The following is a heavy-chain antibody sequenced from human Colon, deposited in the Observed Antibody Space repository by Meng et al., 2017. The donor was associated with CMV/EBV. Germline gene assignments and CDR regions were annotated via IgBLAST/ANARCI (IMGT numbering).Heavy chain of an antibody. CDR2: ISSSSSYI. D-gene: IGHD2-21*01. Sequence: GESLKISCAASGFIFSNAWMSWVRQAPGKGLEWVSSISSSSSYIYYADSVKGRFTISRDNAKNSLYLQMNSLRAEDTAVYYCASSGYCGGDCYLDYWGQGTLVTVSS. J-gene: IGHJ4*02. CDR1: GFIFSNAW. V-gene: IGHV3-21*01. CDR3: ASSGYCGGDCYLDY.